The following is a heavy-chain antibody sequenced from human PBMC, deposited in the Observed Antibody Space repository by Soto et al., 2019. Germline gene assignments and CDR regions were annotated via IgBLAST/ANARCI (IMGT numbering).Heavy chain of an antibody. V-gene: IGHV4-61*01. Sequence: LSLTCTVSGGSVSSTSYYWFWIRQPPGMGLEWIGYIYDSGSTDYNPSLKSRVSISIDTSKNQFSLKLNSVTAADTAVYYCATNPRGGSRRNWFAPWGQGSLVTVSS. J-gene: IGHJ5*02. D-gene: IGHD2-15*01. CDR2: IYDSGST. CDR3: ATNPRGGSRRNWFAP. CDR1: GGSVSSTSYY.